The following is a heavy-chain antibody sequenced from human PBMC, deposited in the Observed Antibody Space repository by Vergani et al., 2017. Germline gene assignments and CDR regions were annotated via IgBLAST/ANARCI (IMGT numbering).Heavy chain of an antibody. CDR1: GFTFSTYD. Sequence: EVQLVESGGGLVQPGGSLRLSCAASGFTFSTYDMHWVRQATGKGLEWVSAIGTAGDTYYPDSVKGRFAISRDNAKNSLYLQMNNLRVEDTAVYYCARDLLPGTLLLLAYWGQGTLISVSS. CDR3: ARDLLPGTLLLLAY. D-gene: IGHD1-7*01. J-gene: IGHJ4*02. V-gene: IGHV3-13*01. CDR2: IGTAGDT.